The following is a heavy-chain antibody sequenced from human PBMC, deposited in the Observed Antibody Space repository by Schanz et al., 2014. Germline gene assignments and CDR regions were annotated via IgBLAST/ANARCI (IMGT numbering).Heavy chain of an antibody. CDR1: GFTFSTYA. CDR2: IKQDGSEK. D-gene: IGHD4-17*01. J-gene: IGHJ4*02. CDR3: ARPRFDYGEVDY. Sequence: EVHLVESGGGLVKRGGSLRLSCAASGFTFSTYAMSWVRQAPGKGLEWVANIKQDGSEKYYVDAVKGRFTISRDRFQNTLYLRMSSLRAEDTAVYYCARPRFDYGEVDYWGQGTLVTVSS. V-gene: IGHV3-7*02.